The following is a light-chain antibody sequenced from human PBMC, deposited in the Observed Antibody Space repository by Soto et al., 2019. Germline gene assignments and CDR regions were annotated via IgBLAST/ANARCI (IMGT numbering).Light chain of an antibody. Sequence: QSVLTQPASVSGSPGQSITISCTGTSTVIGRYNYVSWYQQHPGKAPKLMIYDVSNRPSGVSNRFSGSKSGNTASLTISGLQAEDEADYYCSSYTSSSTYVFGTGTKVTVL. CDR3: SSYTSSSTYV. J-gene: IGLJ1*01. CDR1: STVIGRYNY. V-gene: IGLV2-14*03. CDR2: DVS.